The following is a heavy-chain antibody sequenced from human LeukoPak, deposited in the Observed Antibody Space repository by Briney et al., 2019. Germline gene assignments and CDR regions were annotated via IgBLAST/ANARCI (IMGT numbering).Heavy chain of an antibody. Sequence: PGGSLRLSCAASGFTLSSYEMNWVRLAPGKGLEWISYISRTGNSIYYADSVKDRFTISRDSPKNSLYLQMNSLRAEDTAVYYCARGPYSSNWYVDYWGQGTLVTVSS. CDR1: GFTLSSYE. CDR2: ISRTGNSI. J-gene: IGHJ4*02. CDR3: ARGPYSSNWYVDY. V-gene: IGHV3-48*03. D-gene: IGHD6-13*01.